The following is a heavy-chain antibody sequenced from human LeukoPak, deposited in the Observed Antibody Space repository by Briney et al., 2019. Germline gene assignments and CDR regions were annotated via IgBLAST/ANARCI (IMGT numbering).Heavy chain of an antibody. Sequence: GGSLRLSCAASGFTFADYAMTWVRQAPGKGLEWVANIKQDGSEKYYVDSVKGRFTISRDNAKNSLYLQMNSLRAEDTAVYYCARDSDGSGWHGGFDYWGQGTLVTVSS. CDR2: IKQDGSEK. CDR1: GFTFADYA. CDR3: ARDSDGSGWHGGFDY. J-gene: IGHJ4*02. D-gene: IGHD6-19*01. V-gene: IGHV3-7*01.